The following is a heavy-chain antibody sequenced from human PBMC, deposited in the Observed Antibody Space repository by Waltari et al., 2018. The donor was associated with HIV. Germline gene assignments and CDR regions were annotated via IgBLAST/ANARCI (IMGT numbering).Heavy chain of an antibody. CDR2: ISPYNGNT. CDR1: GYTFTSYG. D-gene: IGHD2-15*01. V-gene: IGHV1-18*01. Sequence: QVQLVQSGAEVKKPGASVKVSCKASGYTFTSYGISWVRQAPGQGLEWMGRISPYNGNTNYEQKLQGRVTMTTDTATSTAYMELRGLRSDDTAVYYCARGSEIARPGWPDYWGQGTLVTVSS. J-gene: IGHJ4*02. CDR3: ARGSEIARPGWPDY.